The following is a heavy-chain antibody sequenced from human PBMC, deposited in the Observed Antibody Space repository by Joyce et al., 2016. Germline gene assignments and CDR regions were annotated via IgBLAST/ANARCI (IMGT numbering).Heavy chain of an antibody. V-gene: IGHV1-18*04. Sequence: QVQVVQSGAEVKKPGASVKVSCKNSGYTFVDYGITWVRQAPGQGLEWVGWINTFNDRTNYAQKFRDRLTMTTDTSTNTVYMELRSLTSDDTALYYCVRGQMAAGDDFWGQGTLVIVSS. CDR3: VRGQMAAGDDF. CDR1: GYTFVDYG. CDR2: INTFNDRT. D-gene: IGHD5-24*01. J-gene: IGHJ4*02.